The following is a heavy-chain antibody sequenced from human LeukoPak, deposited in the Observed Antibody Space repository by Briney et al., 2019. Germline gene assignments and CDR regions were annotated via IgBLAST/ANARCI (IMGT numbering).Heavy chain of an antibody. CDR3: ARGGLRYFDWLHYFDY. V-gene: IGHV4-34*01. D-gene: IGHD3-9*01. CDR1: GGSFSGYY. CDR2: INHSGST. Sequence: SETLSLTCAVYGGSFSGYYWSWIRQPPGKGLEWIGEINHSGSTNYNPSLKSRVTISVDTSKNQFSLKLSSVTAADTAVYYCARGGLRYFDWLHYFDYWGQGTPVTVSS. J-gene: IGHJ4*02.